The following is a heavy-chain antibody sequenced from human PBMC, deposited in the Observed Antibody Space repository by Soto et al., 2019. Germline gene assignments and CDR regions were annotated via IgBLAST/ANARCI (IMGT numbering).Heavy chain of an antibody. Sequence: PSETLSLTCTVSGGSISSGDYYWSWIRQPPGKGLEWIGYIYYSGSTYYNPSLKSRVTISVDTSKNQFSLKLSSVTAADTAVYYCARHIAAAGPFDYWGQGTLVTVSS. CDR3: ARHIAAAGPFDY. CDR1: GGSISSGDYY. D-gene: IGHD6-13*01. CDR2: IYYSGST. V-gene: IGHV4-30-4*01. J-gene: IGHJ4*02.